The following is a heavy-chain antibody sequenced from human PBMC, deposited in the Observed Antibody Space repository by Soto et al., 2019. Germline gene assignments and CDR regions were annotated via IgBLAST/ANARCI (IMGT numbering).Heavy chain of an antibody. Sequence: SETLSLTCAVSGGSISSASSSWTWIRQPPGKGLEWIGYIYHSGRTYYNPSLKSRVTISVDRSKNQFSLKLSSVTAADTAVYYCARGVGGFGELLRDYYYYGMDVWGQGTTVT. J-gene: IGHJ6*02. CDR2: IYHSGRT. CDR1: GGSISSASSS. D-gene: IGHD3-10*01. V-gene: IGHV4-30-2*01. CDR3: ARGVGGFGELLRDYYYYGMDV.